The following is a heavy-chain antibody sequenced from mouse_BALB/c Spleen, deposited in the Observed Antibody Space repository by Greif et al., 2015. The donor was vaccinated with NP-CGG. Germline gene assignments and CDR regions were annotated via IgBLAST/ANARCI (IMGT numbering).Heavy chain of an antibody. D-gene: IGHD1-1*01. J-gene: IGHJ3*01. V-gene: IGHV1-9*01. CDR3: ARGAVVAGDWFAY. CDR2: ILPGSGST. Sequence: QVQLQQSGAELMKPGASVKISCKATGYTFSSYWIEWVKQRPGHGLEWIGEILPGSGSTNYNEKFKGKATFTADTSSNTAYMQLSSLTSEDSAVYYCARGAVVAGDWFAYWGQGTLVTVSA. CDR1: GYTFSSYW.